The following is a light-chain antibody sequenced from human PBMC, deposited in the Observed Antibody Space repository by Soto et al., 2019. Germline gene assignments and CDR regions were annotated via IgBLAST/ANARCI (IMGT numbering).Light chain of an antibody. J-gene: IGKJ2*01. CDR3: QQYNNWPGGT. CDR2: GAS. Sequence: EIVMTQSPATLSVSPGERATLSCRASQSVSSNLAWYQQKPGQAPRLLIYGASTRATGIPARFSGSGSGTELTLTISSLQSEDFAVYYCQQYNNWPGGTFGQGTKLEIK. V-gene: IGKV3-15*01. CDR1: QSVSSN.